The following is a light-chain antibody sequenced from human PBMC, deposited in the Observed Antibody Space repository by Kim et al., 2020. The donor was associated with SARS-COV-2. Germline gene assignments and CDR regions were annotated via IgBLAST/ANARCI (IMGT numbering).Light chain of an antibody. CDR2: GAS. CDR3: QLYNHWPLT. J-gene: IGKJ1*01. Sequence: GSPGERATPSWRARQGVSSNSAWYQQTPGPAPRLLIYGASTRATGVPARFGGSGSGTEFTLTISNLQSEDFAIYYCQLYNHWPLTFGQGTKVDIK. V-gene: IGKV3-15*01. CDR1: QGVSSN.